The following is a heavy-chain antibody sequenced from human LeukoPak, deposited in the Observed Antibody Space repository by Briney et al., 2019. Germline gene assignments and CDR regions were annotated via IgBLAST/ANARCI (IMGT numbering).Heavy chain of an antibody. CDR1: GFTFSDYW. Sequence: LPGGSLRLSCAASGFTFSDYWMSWVRQAPGKGLEWVANIKQDGGEKHYVDSLRGRFTISRDNAKNSLDLQMNSLRAEDTAVYFCARDLYYFDSSGYYASDLWGQGTLVTVSS. J-gene: IGHJ5*02. D-gene: IGHD3-22*01. V-gene: IGHV3-7*01. CDR2: IKQDGGEK. CDR3: ARDLYYFDSSGYYASDL.